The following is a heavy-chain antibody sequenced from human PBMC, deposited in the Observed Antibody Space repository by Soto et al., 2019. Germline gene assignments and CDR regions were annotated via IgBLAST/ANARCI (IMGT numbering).Heavy chain of an antibody. Sequence: PGGSLRLSCAPSGFTVSSNYMSWVRQAPGKGLEWVSVIYSGGSTYYADSVKGRFNISRDNSKNTLYLQMNSLRAEDTAVYYCASMVRGVYFDYWGQGILVTVSS. V-gene: IGHV3-53*01. CDR3: ASMVRGVYFDY. CDR1: GFTVSSNY. CDR2: IYSGGST. D-gene: IGHD3-10*01. J-gene: IGHJ4*02.